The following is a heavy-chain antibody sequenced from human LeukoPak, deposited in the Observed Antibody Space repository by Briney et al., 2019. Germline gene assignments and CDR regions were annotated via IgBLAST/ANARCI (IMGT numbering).Heavy chain of an antibody. Sequence: PSETLSLTCAVYGGSFSGYYWSWIRQPPGKGLEWIGEINHSGSTNYNPSLKSRVTISVDTSKNQFSLKLSSVTAADTAVYYCARGPAEIVYDILTGLYYFDYWGQGTLVTVSS. V-gene: IGHV4-34*01. CDR3: ARGPAEIVYDILTGLYYFDY. D-gene: IGHD3-9*01. CDR1: GGSFSGYY. J-gene: IGHJ4*02. CDR2: INHSGST.